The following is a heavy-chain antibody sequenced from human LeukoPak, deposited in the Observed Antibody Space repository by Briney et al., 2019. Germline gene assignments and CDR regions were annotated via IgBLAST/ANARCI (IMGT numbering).Heavy chain of an antibody. Sequence: PGGSLRLSCAASGFTFSSYGMHWVRQAPGKGLEWVAFIRYDGSNKYYADSVKGRFTISRDNSKNTLYLQMNSLRAEDTAVYYCAKDGELKWEPTPYYFDYWGQGTLVTVSS. CDR3: AKDGELKWEPTPYYFDY. CDR1: GFTFSSYG. D-gene: IGHD1-26*01. CDR2: IRYDGSNK. V-gene: IGHV3-30*02. J-gene: IGHJ4*02.